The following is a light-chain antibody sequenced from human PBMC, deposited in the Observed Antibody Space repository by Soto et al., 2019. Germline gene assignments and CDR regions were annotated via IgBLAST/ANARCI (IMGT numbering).Light chain of an antibody. CDR2: DAS. CDR3: QQRSNWPST. Sequence: EIVLTQSPATLSLSPGNRATLSCRASESVSRYLAWFQQKPGQAPWLLIYDASNWATGIPARFSGSGSGTDFTLTISSLEPEDFAVYFCQQRSNWPSTFGGGTKVEIK. CDR1: ESVSRY. J-gene: IGKJ4*01. V-gene: IGKV3-11*01.